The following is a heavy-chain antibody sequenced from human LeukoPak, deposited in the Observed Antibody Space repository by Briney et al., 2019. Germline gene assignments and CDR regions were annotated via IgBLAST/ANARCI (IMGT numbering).Heavy chain of an antibody. CDR2: IWPGDSDT. V-gene: IGHV5-51*01. D-gene: IGHD1-26*01. J-gene: IGHJ4*02. Sequence: GESLKISCKGSGYNYTNYWIAWVRQMPGKGLEWMGIIWPGDSDTRYSPSFQGQVTISADKSISTAYLQWSSLKASDTAMYYCARRRDLYSGSYYPFDYWGQGTLVTVSS. CDR1: GYNYTNYW. CDR3: ARRRDLYSGSYYPFDY.